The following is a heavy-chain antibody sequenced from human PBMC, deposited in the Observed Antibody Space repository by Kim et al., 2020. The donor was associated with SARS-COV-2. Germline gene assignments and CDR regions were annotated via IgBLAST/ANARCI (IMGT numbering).Heavy chain of an antibody. V-gene: IGHV3-21*01. CDR2: ISSSSSYI. CDR3: ARPKDYCSGGSCYYYYGMDV. J-gene: IGHJ6*02. Sequence: GGSLRLSCAASGFTFSSYSMNWVRQAPGKGLEWVSSISSSSSYIYYADSVKGRFTISRDNAKNSLYLQMNSLRAEDTAVYYCARPKDYCSGGSCYYYYGMDVWGQGTTVTVSS. D-gene: IGHD2-15*01. CDR1: GFTFSSYS.